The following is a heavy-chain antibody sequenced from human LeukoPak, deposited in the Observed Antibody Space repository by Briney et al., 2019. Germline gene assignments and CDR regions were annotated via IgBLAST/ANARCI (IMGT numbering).Heavy chain of an antibody. Sequence: SETLSLTCTVSGGSISSYYWSWIRQPPGKGLEWIGYIYYSGSTNYNPSLKSRVTISVDTSKNQFSLKLSSVAAADTAVYYCARIGSGSGAFDIWGQGTMVTVSS. CDR2: IYYSGST. CDR3: ARIGSGSGAFDI. CDR1: GGSISSYY. D-gene: IGHD3-10*01. V-gene: IGHV4-59*01. J-gene: IGHJ3*02.